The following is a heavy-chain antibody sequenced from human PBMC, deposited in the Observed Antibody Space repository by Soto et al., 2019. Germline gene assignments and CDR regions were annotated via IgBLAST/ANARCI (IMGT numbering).Heavy chain of an antibody. Sequence: QLQLQESGSGLVKPSQTLSLTCAVSGGSISSGGYSWSWIRQPPGKGLEWIGYIYHSGSTYYNPSLKSRVTISVDRSKIQFSLKLSSVTAAESAVYYCAGVRGPYCGGECYPPTPNWFDPWGQGTLVTVSS. D-gene: IGHD2-21*01. CDR2: IYHSGST. CDR3: AGVRGPYCGGECYPPTPNWFDP. J-gene: IGHJ5*02. CDR1: GGSISSGGYS. V-gene: IGHV4-30-2*01.